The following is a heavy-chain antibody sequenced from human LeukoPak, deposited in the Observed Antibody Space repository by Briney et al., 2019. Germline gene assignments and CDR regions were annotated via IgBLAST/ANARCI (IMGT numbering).Heavy chain of an antibody. CDR1: GFTFSSYS. CDR3: AREGGFWLTGYPLDY. V-gene: IGHV3-48*04. J-gene: IGHJ4*02. D-gene: IGHD3-9*01. CDR2: ISSSSSTI. Sequence: GGSLRLSCAASGFTFSSYSMNWVRQAPGKGLEWVSYISSSSSTIYYADSVKGRFTISRDNAKNSLYPQMNSLRAEDTAVYYCAREGGFWLTGYPLDYWGQGTLVTVSS.